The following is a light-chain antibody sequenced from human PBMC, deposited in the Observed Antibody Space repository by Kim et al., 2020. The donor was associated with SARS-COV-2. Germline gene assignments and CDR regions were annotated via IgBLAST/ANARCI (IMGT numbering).Light chain of an antibody. CDR1: QTVRTS. J-gene: IGKJ2*01. V-gene: IGKV3-11*01. Sequence: LSLSPGERATLSCRASQTVRTSFAWYQQKPGQAPRLLIYDTSNRATGIPAKFSGSGSGTDFTLTISSLEPADSAVYYCQQRANWLFGQGTKLEIK. CDR3: QQRANWL. CDR2: DTS.